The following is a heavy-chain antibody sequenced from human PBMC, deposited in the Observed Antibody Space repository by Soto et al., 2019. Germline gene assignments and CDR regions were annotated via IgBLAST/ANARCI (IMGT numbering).Heavy chain of an antibody. J-gene: IGHJ6*02. CDR3: ARDGATVTTSLRYYYGMDV. CDR2: INHSGST. CDR1: GGSFSGYY. Sequence: AETLSLTCSVYGGSFSGYYWSWMRQPPGKGLEWIGEINHSGSTNYNPSLKSRVTISVDTSKNQFSLKLSSVTAADTAVYYCARDGATVTTSLRYYYGMDVWGQGTTVTVSS. V-gene: IGHV4-34*01. D-gene: IGHD4-17*01.